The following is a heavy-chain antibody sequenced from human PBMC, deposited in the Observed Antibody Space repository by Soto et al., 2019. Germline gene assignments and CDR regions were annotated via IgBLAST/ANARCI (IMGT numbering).Heavy chain of an antibody. D-gene: IGHD3-3*01. CDR2: IWYDGSQK. CDR3: AKGGIGGMDV. V-gene: IGHV3-33*06. Sequence: QVQLVESGGGVVQPGRSLRVSCTASGLTFTTYSFHWVRQGPGKGLEWVAVIWYDGSQKHYTDSVKGRFTISRDNAKNTVFLQMNSLSAEDTAVYYCAKGGIGGMDVWGQGTTVTVS. J-gene: IGHJ6*02. CDR1: GLTFTTYS.